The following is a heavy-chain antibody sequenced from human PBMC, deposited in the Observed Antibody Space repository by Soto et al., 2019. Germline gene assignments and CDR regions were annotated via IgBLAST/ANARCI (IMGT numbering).Heavy chain of an antibody. CDR1: GDSVSSNSAA. D-gene: IGHD6-19*01. CDR2: TYYRSQSYN. J-gene: IGHJ6*02. Sequence: PSQTLSLTCVISGDSVSSNSAAWNWIRQSPSRGLEWLGRTYYRSQSYNDYAVSVKGRIIINPDTSKNQFSLQLSSVTPEDTAVYHCARTVARDYYYKGVDVWGQGTTVTVSS. V-gene: IGHV6-1*01. CDR3: ARTVARDYYYKGVDV.